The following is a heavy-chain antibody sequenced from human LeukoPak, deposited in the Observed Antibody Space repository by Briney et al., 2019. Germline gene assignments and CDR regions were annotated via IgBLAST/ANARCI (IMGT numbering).Heavy chain of an antibody. Sequence: GGSLRLSCAASGFTFSHYWMTWVRQAPGKGLEWVANVKEDGSQKTYVDSVKGRFTISRDNAKSSLFLQMNNVRADDTAVYYCARYTYKHDCWGQGTLVTVSS. V-gene: IGHV3-7*01. CDR1: GFTFSHYW. CDR2: VKEDGSQK. J-gene: IGHJ4*02. CDR3: ARYTYKHDC. D-gene: IGHD5-24*01.